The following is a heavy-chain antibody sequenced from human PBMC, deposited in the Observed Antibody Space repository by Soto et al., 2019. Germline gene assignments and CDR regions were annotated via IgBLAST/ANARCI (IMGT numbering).Heavy chain of an antibody. D-gene: IGHD2-2*01. J-gene: IGHJ4*02. CDR1: GLTFSSYA. CDR3: ANWYCSSTSCSGLDY. CDR2: ISGSGGST. Sequence: PGGSLRLSCAASGLTFSSYAMSWVRQAPGKGLEWVSAISGSGGSTYYADSVKGRFTISRDNSKNTLYLQMNSLRAEDTAVYYCANWYCSSTSCSGLDYWGQGTLVTVSS. V-gene: IGHV3-23*01.